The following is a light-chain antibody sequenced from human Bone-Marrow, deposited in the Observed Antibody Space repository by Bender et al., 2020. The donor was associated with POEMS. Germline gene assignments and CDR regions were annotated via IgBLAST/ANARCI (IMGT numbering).Light chain of an antibody. Sequence: ISCSGSNSNIGTSSVNWYQHVPGTAPKLLIKKNNQRPSGVPDRFSGSKSGTSASLAISGLQSEDEADYYCSSYTTNSTLTFGGGTRLTVL. CDR2: KNN. CDR1: NSNIGTSS. CDR3: SSYTTNSTLT. V-gene: IGLV1-44*01. J-gene: IGLJ3*02.